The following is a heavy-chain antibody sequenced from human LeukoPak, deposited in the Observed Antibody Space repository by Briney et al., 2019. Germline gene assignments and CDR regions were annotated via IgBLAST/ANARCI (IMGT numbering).Heavy chain of an antibody. J-gene: IGHJ4*02. CDR1: GGTFSIYA. CDR2: IIPIFGTA. Sequence: SVKVSCKASGGTFSIYAISWVRQAPGQGLEWMGGIIPIFGTANYAQMFQGRVTITADESTSKAYMELSSLRSEDTAVYYCARALGRFWNFDYWGQGTLVTVPS. CDR3: ARALGRFWNFDY. V-gene: IGHV1-69*13. D-gene: IGHD3-3*01.